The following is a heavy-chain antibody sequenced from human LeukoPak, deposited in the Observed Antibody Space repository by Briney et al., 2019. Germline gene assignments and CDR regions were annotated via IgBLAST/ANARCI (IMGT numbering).Heavy chain of an antibody. Sequence: GGSLRLSCAGSGFTFSDYYMSWIRQAPGRGLEWVSYISSSDSTIYYTDSVKGRFTISRDNAKNSLYLQMNSLRADDTAVYYCARADCSSTSCYELDYWGQGTLVTVSS. J-gene: IGHJ4*02. D-gene: IGHD2-2*01. CDR3: ARADCSSTSCYELDY. CDR2: ISSSDSTI. CDR1: GFTFSDYY. V-gene: IGHV3-11*04.